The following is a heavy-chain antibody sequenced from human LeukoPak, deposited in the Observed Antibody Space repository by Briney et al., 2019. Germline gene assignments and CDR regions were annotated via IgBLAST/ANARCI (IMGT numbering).Heavy chain of an antibody. D-gene: IGHD2-15*01. V-gene: IGHV1-2*02. Sequence: ASVKVSCKASGYTFTGYYMHWVRQAPGQGLEWMGWINPNSGGTNYAQKFQGRVTMTRDTSISIAYMELSRLRSDDTAVYYCARDRITDAAFDPGGQGTLVTVSS. CDR2: INPNSGGT. J-gene: IGHJ5*02. CDR3: ARDRITDAAFDP. CDR1: GYTFTGYY.